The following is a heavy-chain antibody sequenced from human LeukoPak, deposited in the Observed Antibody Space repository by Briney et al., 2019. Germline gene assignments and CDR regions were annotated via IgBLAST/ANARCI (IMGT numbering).Heavy chain of an antibody. V-gene: IGHV3-23*01. CDR1: GFTFNTYA. J-gene: IGHJ6*04. CDR3: ARDSIYCRGTTCLLMDV. Sequence: PGGSMRLSCAAAGFTFNTYAMSWVRQAPGKGLEGVSMITSGGRSTYYADSVKGRFAISRDNSRNTVYLQMDGLRAEDTAVYYCARDSIYCRGTTCLLMDVWGKGTTVTVSS. CDR2: ITSGGRST. D-gene: IGHD1-7*01.